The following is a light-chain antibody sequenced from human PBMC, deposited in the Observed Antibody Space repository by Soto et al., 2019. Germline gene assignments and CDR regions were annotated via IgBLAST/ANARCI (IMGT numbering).Light chain of an antibody. CDR3: QQRSNWPLT. Sequence: EIVLTQSPGTLSLSPGERATLSCRASQSVSTNQLAWYQQKPGQAPRLLIYGASTRATGIPARFSGSGSGTEFTLTISSLQSEDFAVYYCQQRSNWPLTFGGGTKVDI. J-gene: IGKJ4*01. CDR1: QSVSTN. CDR2: GAS. V-gene: IGKV3-15*01.